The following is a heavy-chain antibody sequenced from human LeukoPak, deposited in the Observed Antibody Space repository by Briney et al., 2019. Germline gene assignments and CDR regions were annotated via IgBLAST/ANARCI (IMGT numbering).Heavy chain of an antibody. Sequence: GGSLRLSCAASGFTFSSYAMSWVRQAPGKGLEWVSAISGSGGSTYYADSVKGRFTISRDNAKNTLYLQMNSLRAEDTAVYYCARAGLSDTLWSYWGQGTLVTVSS. V-gene: IGHV3-23*01. J-gene: IGHJ4*02. CDR3: ARAGLSDTLWSY. CDR2: ISGSGGST. D-gene: IGHD3-16*01. CDR1: GFTFSSYA.